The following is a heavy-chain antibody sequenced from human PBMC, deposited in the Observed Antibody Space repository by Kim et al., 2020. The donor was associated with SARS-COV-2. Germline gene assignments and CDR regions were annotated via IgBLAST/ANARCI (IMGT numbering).Heavy chain of an antibody. J-gene: IGHJ2*01. Sequence: KGRSTISRDNSKNTLYLQMKSLRAEDPAVYYCAKGVGYWITGTTRWYFDLWGRGTLVTVSS. V-gene: IGHV3-30*02. D-gene: IGHD1-7*01. CDR3: AKGVGYWITGTTRWYFDL.